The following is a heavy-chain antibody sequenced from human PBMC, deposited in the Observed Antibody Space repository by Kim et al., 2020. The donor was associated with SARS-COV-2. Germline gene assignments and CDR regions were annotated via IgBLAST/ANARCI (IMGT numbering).Heavy chain of an antibody. J-gene: IGHJ6*02. Sequence: YADSVKGRYTISRDNSKTTLYLQMNSLRAEDTAVYYCARDLSGYYGMDVWGQGTTVTVSS. V-gene: IGHV3-33*01. CDR3: ARDLSGYYGMDV. D-gene: IGHD3-10*01.